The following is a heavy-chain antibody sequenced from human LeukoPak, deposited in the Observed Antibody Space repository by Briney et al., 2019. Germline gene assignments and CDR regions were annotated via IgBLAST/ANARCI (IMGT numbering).Heavy chain of an antibody. D-gene: IGHD3-3*02. V-gene: IGHV1-2*06. CDR2: INPNSGGT. J-gene: IGHJ4*02. Sequence: GASVTVSCTASGYTFTGYYMHWVRQAPGQGLEWMGRINPNSGGTNYAQKFQGRVTMTRDTSISAAYMELSRLRSDDTAVYYCARSISTHFDYWGQGTLVTVSS. CDR1: GYTFTGYY. CDR3: ARSISTHFDY.